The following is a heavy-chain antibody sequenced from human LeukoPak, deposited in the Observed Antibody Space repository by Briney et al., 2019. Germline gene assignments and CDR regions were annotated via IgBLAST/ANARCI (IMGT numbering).Heavy chain of an antibody. V-gene: IGHV3-53*01. D-gene: IGHD4/OR15-4a*01. Sequence: GGSLRLSCAVSGFAVSSNYMSWVRQAPKKGLEWVSGIYTGCRTYYADSVKGRFTISRDKAKNTLYLQMNSVRAVDTAVYYCARENGANRRALDVWGPGTRVTVSS. J-gene: IGHJ3*01. CDR3: ARENGANRRALDV. CDR1: GFAVSSNY. CDR2: IYTGCRT.